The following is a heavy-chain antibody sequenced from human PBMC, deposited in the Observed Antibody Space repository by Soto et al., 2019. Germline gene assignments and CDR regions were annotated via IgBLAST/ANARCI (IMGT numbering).Heavy chain of an antibody. Sequence: SETLSLACTVSGGSFSSGDYYWSWVRQPPGKGLEWIGYIYYTGSTFNNPSLKSRVSISIDTSKTQSSLKLSSVTAADTAVYYCARIHFGDEPSYYYYGMDVWGQGTTVTGSS. CDR1: GGSFSSGDYY. CDR3: ARIHFGDEPSYYYYGMDV. V-gene: IGHV4-30-4*01. D-gene: IGHD4-17*01. J-gene: IGHJ6*02. CDR2: IYYTGST.